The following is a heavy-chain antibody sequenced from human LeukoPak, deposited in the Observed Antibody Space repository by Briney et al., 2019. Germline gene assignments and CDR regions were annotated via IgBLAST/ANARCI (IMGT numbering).Heavy chain of an antibody. Sequence: KSGESLKISCMGSGYNFTNYWVGWVRQMSGKGLEWMGIIYPVDSDTSYSPSFQGQVTISADKSISTAYLQWSSLKASDTAIYYCARSYSWNYDYFDYWGQGTLVTVSS. J-gene: IGHJ4*02. CDR2: IYPVDSDT. CDR3: ARSYSWNYDYFDY. CDR1: GYNFTNYW. V-gene: IGHV5-51*01. D-gene: IGHD1-7*01.